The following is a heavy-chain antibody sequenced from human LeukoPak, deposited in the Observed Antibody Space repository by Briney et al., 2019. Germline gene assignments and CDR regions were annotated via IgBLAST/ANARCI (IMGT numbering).Heavy chain of an antibody. V-gene: IGHV3-23*01. CDR2: ITGSGGDT. CDR3: AKGKAAGLLDWFDP. Sequence: PGGSLRLSCVASGFTFSNYVMTWVRQAPGKGLEWVSTITGSGGDTFYPNSVKGRFTISRDDSKNTVYLQMNSLRLEDAAAYYRAKGKAAGLLDWFDPWGRGTLVTVPS. D-gene: IGHD6-13*01. J-gene: IGHJ5*02. CDR1: GFTFSNYV.